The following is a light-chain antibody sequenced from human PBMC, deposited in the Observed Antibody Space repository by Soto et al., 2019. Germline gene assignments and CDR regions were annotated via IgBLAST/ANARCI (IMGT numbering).Light chain of an antibody. CDR1: NSDGGDYNL. CDR3: CSYSTDTTLYV. CDR2: DVS. Sequence: QSVLAQPASVSGSPGQSITISCSGTNSDGGDYNLVSWYQQRPGEAPKLVIFDVSNRPSGVSDRFSGSKSGNTASLTISGLQAEDEGDYFCCSYSTDTTLYVFGSGTKVTVL. J-gene: IGLJ1*01. V-gene: IGLV2-14*01.